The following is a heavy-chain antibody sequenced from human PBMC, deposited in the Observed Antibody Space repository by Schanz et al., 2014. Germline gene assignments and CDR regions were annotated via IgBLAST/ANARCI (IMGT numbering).Heavy chain of an antibody. J-gene: IGHJ4*02. CDR3: ARIGGSVFDY. D-gene: IGHD3-10*01. V-gene: IGHV3-21*04. Sequence: VQLVESGGGVVQPGRSLRLSCAASGITFSSHSFNWVRQAPGKGLEWVSYVSRSTPDIYYADSVKGRFTMSRDNAKNSLYLQMNSLRAEDTAVYYCARIGGSVFDYWAQGTLVTVSS. CDR1: GITFSSHS. CDR2: VSRSTPDI.